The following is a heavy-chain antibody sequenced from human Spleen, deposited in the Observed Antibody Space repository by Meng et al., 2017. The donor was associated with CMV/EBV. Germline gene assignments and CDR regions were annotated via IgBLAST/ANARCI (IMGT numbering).Heavy chain of an antibody. CDR3: ARADYSDKLDY. CDR1: GGSINSGSYY. V-gene: IGHV4-39*01. J-gene: IGHJ4*02. D-gene: IGHD4-17*01. CDR2: IYHSGST. Sequence: QLQLQESGPGLVKPSETLSLTCTVSGGSINSGSYYWGWIRQPPGKGPEWIGNIYHSGSTYYNPSLQSRVTISVDTSKSQFSLKLSSVTAADTAVYYCARADYSDKLDYWGQGTLVTVSS.